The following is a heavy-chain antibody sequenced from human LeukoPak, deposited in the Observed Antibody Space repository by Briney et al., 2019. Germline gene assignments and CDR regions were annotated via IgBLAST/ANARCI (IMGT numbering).Heavy chain of an antibody. V-gene: IGHV4-61*01. Sequence: SETLSLACTVSGSSVSSGSYYWSWIRQPPGKGLEWIGYIYYSGSTNYNPSLKSRVTISVDTSKNQFSLKLSSVTAADTAVYYCAREGYSNYYYFDYWGQGTLVTVSS. CDR1: GSSVSSGSYY. CDR3: AREGYSNYYYFDY. D-gene: IGHD4-11*01. J-gene: IGHJ4*02. CDR2: IYYSGST.